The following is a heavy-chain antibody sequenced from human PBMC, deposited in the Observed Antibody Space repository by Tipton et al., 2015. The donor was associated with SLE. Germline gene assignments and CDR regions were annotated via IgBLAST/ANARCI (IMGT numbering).Heavy chain of an antibody. CDR3: ARDERPWIQLWSDWFDP. CDR1: GYTFTGYY. V-gene: IGHV1-69*18. D-gene: IGHD5-18*01. Sequence: QVQLVQSGAEVKKPGASVKVSCKASGYTFTGYYMHWVRQAPGQGLEWMGRIIPIFGTANYAQKFQGRVTITADESTSTAYMELSSLRSEDTAVYYCARDERPWIQLWSDWFDPWGQGTLVTVSS. J-gene: IGHJ5*02. CDR2: IIPIFGTA.